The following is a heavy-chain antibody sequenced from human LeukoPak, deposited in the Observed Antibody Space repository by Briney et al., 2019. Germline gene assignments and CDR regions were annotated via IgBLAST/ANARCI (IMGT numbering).Heavy chain of an antibody. D-gene: IGHD2-15*01. J-gene: IGHJ5*02. V-gene: IGHV3-30*02. CDR2: IRCDGSNK. CDR1: GFTFSSYG. CDR3: AKDHGAPAYCSGGSCYPTYNWFDP. Sequence: GGSLRLSCAASGFTFSSYGMHWVRQAPGKGLEWVAFIRCDGSNKYYADSVKGRFTISRDNSKNTLYLQMNSLRAEDTAVYYCAKDHGAPAYCSGGSCYPTYNWFDPWGQGTLVTVSS.